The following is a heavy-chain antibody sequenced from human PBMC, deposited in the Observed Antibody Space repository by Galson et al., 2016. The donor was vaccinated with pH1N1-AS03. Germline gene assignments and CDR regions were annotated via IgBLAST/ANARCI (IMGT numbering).Heavy chain of an antibody. CDR1: GFSVRANA. CDR3: VKEGLAAATFDD. J-gene: IGHJ4*02. D-gene: IGHD6-13*01. CDR2: ISASGGTT. Sequence: LRLSCAASGFSVRANAMSWVRQAPGKGLEWVSGISASGGTTYYADSVKGRFTIPRDNSMDTLDLQMGSLRDEDTAVYYCVKEGLAAATFDDWGQGTLVIVSS. V-gene: IGHV3-23*01.